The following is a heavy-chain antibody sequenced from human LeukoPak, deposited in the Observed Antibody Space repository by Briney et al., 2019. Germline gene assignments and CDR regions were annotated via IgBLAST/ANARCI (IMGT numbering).Heavy chain of an antibody. J-gene: IGHJ1*01. V-gene: IGHV5-51*01. CDR2: IYTVDSAT. CDR3: ARLYCGGDCYSPAEYFQH. CDR1: GSSFTSYW. Sequence: GESLKISCKGPGSSFTSYWIGWVRQMPGKGLEWTGIIYTVDSATRYSPSFQGQVTISADKSISTAYLQWSSLKASDTAMYYCARLYCGGDCYSPAEYFQHWGQGTLVTVSS. D-gene: IGHD2-21*02.